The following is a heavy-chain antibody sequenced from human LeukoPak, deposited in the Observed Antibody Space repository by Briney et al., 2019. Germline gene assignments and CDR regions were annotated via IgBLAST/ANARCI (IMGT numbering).Heavy chain of an antibody. CDR3: AKGPKAGSGSGWYSLDS. J-gene: IGHJ4*02. Sequence: GGSLRLSCVASGFTFSNHAMNWVRLAPGKGLEWVSTFSTSGASTYYGDSVKGRFSMSRDDAASTLFLQMNSLRAEDTAVYYCAKGPKAGSGSGWYSLDSWGQGILVTVSS. D-gene: IGHD6-19*01. CDR1: GFTFSNHA. CDR2: FSTSGAST. V-gene: IGHV3-23*01.